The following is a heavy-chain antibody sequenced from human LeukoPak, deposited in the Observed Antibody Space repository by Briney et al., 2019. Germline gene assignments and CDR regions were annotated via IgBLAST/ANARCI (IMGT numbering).Heavy chain of an antibody. J-gene: IGHJ6*02. D-gene: IGHD2-2*01. Sequence: GGSLRLSCAASGFTFSSYSMNWVRQAPGKGLEGVSSISSSSSYIYYADSVKGRFTISRDNAKNSLYLQMNSLRAEDTAVYYCAREVRSCSSTSCYEADYYYYGMDVWGQGTTVTVSS. CDR1: GFTFSSYS. CDR3: AREVRSCSSTSCYEADYYYYGMDV. CDR2: ISSSSSYI. V-gene: IGHV3-21*01.